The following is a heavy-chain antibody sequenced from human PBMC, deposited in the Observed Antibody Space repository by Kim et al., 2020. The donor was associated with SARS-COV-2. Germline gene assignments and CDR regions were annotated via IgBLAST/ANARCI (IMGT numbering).Heavy chain of an antibody. Sequence: SETLSLTCTVSGGSISSSSYYWGWIRQPPGKGLEWIGSIYYSGSTYYNPSLKSRVTISVDTSKNQFSLKLSSVTAADTAVYYCANLDNPTYYYYGMDVWGQGTTVTVSS. CDR3: ANLDNPTYYYYGMDV. V-gene: IGHV4-39*07. J-gene: IGHJ6*02. D-gene: IGHD1-1*01. CDR1: GGSISSSSYY. CDR2: IYYSGST.